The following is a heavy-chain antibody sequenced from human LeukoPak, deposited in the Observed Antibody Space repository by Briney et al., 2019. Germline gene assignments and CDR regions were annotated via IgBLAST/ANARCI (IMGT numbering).Heavy chain of an antibody. CDR1: GFTFSSYS. D-gene: IGHD5-18*01. Sequence: GGSLRLSCAASGFTFSSYSMNWVREAPRKGLEWVSSICSSSSLIYYVDSVKGRFTISRDNAKNSLYLQMNSLRAEDTAVYYCARDLSGVTGYTYGRGIDYWGQGTLVTVSS. J-gene: IGHJ4*02. V-gene: IGHV3-21*01. CDR2: ICSSSSLI. CDR3: ARDLSGVTGYTYGRGIDY.